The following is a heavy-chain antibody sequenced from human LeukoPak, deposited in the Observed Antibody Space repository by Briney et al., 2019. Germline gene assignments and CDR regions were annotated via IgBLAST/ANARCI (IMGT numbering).Heavy chain of an antibody. Sequence: GGSLRLSCAASGFSFSSYAVSWVRQTPGKRPEWVSGISGDGRTFYADSVKGRFTISRDNSKNTLYLQMNSLRAEDTAVYYCARENYGDYGVSYFDYWGQGALVTVSS. CDR1: GFSFSSYA. CDR2: ISGDGRT. CDR3: ARENYGDYGVSYFDY. V-gene: IGHV3-23*01. J-gene: IGHJ4*02. D-gene: IGHD4-17*01.